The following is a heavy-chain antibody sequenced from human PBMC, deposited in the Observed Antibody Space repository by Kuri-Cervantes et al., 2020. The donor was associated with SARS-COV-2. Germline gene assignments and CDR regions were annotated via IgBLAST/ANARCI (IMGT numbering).Heavy chain of an antibody. CDR3: AIDKGRGAFDH. D-gene: IGHD6-25*01. V-gene: IGHV3-11*06. CDR2: ISGSSSFT. Sequence: GESLKISCETSGFSFTDYYVSWIRQIPGGGLEWLSFISGSSSFTNSADSVKGRLTISKDNAKTSVYLQMTSLRAEDTALYYCAIDKGRGAFDHWGQGTLVTVSS. J-gene: IGHJ4*02. CDR1: GFSFTDYY.